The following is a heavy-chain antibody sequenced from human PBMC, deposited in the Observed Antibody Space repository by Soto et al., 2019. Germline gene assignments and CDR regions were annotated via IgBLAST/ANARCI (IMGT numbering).Heavy chain of an antibody. D-gene: IGHD1-26*01. CDR3: ARGGGRRNGFDP. V-gene: IGHV4-34*01. J-gene: IGHJ5*02. CDR1: GASFSGYY. CDR2: INHSGST. Sequence: PSETLSLPCAVYGASFSGYYWSWIRQPPGMGLDWIGEINHSGSTNYNPSLKSRVTISVDTPKSQFSLTLSSVTAAARAVYYCARGGGRRNGFDPWGEGTRVTVSS.